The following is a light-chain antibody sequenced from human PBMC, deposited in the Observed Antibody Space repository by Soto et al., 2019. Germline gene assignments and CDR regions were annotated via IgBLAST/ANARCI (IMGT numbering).Light chain of an antibody. V-gene: IGKV3-20*01. Sequence: ELVLTQSPDTLSLSPGERATLSCRASQIVNRNALAWYQQKPGQAPRLLIYGASNRPGGIPDKFSGSGSGTDFTFTISRLEPEDFAVYYCQQYGTSPYTFAQGTKLEI. J-gene: IGKJ2*01. CDR2: GAS. CDR1: QIVNRNA. CDR3: QQYGTSPYT.